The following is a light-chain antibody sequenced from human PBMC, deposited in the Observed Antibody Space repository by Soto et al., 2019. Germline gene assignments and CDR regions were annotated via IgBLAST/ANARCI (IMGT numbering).Light chain of an antibody. Sequence: EIVWAQSPARLSLSPGERATLSCRASQSVSSYLAWYQQKPGQAPRLLIYGASSRATGIPDRFSGSGSGTDFTLTISRLEPEDFAVYYCQQYGSSPITFGQGTRLEIK. V-gene: IGKV3-20*01. CDR2: GAS. CDR3: QQYGSSPIT. CDR1: QSVSSY. J-gene: IGKJ5*01.